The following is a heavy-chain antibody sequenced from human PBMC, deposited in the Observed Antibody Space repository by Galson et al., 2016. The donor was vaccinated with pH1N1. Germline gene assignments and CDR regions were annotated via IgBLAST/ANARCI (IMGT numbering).Heavy chain of an antibody. D-gene: IGHD2/OR15-2a*01. J-gene: IGHJ4*02. CDR3: ARDPKWTTWVGPFDY. Sequence: SLRLSCAASGFTLDNHAMHWVRQAPGKGLEWVAVISYDGRQKEYADYAKGRFTISRDNSKNTVSLQLNSLRRDDTAIYYCARDPKWTTWVGPFDYWGQGTLVTAAS. CDR2: ISYDGRQK. V-gene: IGHV3-30*14. CDR1: GFTLDNHA.